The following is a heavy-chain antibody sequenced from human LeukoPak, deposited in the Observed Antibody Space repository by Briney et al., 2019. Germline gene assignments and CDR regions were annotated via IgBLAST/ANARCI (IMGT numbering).Heavy chain of an antibody. CDR2: INQDGSER. D-gene: IGHD6-13*01. V-gene: IGHV3-7*01. CDR3: ARDSGYSSSFAFDI. J-gene: IGHJ3*02. Sequence: GRSLRLSGAASGFTFSRHWMTWVRQAPRKGLEWVANINQDGSERYYVDSVKGRFTISRDNAKNSLYLQMNSLRAEDTAVYYCARDSGYSSSFAFDIWGQGTMVTVSS. CDR1: GFTFSRHW.